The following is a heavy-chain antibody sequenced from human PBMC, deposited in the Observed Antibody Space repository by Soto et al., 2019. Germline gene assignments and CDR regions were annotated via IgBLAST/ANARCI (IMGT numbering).Heavy chain of an antibody. CDR2: IYYSGST. J-gene: IGHJ4*02. D-gene: IGHD3-16*01. V-gene: IGHV4-39*01. Sequence: QLQLQESGPGLVKPSETLSLTCTVSGGSISSSSYYWGWIRQPPGKGLEWIGSIYYSGSTYYNPSLKSRVTISVDTSKNQFSLKLSSVTAADTAVYYCAIHLVGAMLRFDYWGQGTLVSVSS. CDR3: AIHLVGAMLRFDY. CDR1: GGSISSSSYY.